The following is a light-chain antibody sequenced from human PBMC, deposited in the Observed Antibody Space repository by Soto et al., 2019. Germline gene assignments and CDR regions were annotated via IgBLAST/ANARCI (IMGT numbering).Light chain of an antibody. J-gene: IGKJ4*01. CDR1: QGINTA. CDR2: DAS. CDR3: QQFISYRLF. V-gene: IGKV1-13*02. Sequence: ALQLTQSPSSLSASVGDRVTITCRASQGINTALAWYQQKPGKVPQLLIYDASSLQSGVPSRFSGSGSGTDFTLTISTLQPEDFATYYCQQFISYRLFFGGGTKVAIK.